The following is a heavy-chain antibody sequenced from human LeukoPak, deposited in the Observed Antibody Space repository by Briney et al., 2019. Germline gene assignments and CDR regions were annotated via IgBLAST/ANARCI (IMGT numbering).Heavy chain of an antibody. V-gene: IGHV5-10-1*01. Sequence: GESLKIPCKGSGYSFTSYWISWVRQMPGKGLEWMGRIDPSDSYTNYSPSFQGHVTISADKSISTAYLQWSSLKASDTAMYYCVRARYDSSGPDYWGQGTLVTVSS. D-gene: IGHD3-22*01. CDR2: IDPSDSYT. CDR3: VRARYDSSGPDY. J-gene: IGHJ4*02. CDR1: GYSFTSYW.